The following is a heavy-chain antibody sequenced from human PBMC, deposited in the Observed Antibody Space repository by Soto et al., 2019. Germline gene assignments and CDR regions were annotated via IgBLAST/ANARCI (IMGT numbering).Heavy chain of an antibody. Sequence: PGGSLRLSCAASGFTFSSYGMHWVRQAPGKGLEWVAVISYDGSNKYYADSVKGRFTISRDNSKNTLYLQMNSLRVEDTAVYYCADGGYSGYDYRGYWGQGTLVTVSS. CDR3: ADGGYSGYDYRGY. CDR1: GFTFSSYG. D-gene: IGHD5-12*01. V-gene: IGHV3-30*03. CDR2: ISYDGSNK. J-gene: IGHJ4*02.